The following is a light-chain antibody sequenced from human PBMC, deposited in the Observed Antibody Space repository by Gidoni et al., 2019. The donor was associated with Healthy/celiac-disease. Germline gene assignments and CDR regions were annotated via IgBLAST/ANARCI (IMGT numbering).Light chain of an antibody. CDR3: AAWDDSLSGPHVV. CDR1: SSNIGSNY. V-gene: IGLV1-47*01. J-gene: IGLJ2*01. CDR2: RNN. Sequence: QSVLTQPPSASGTPGQRVTISCSGSSSNIGSNYVYWYQQLPGTAPKLLIYRNNQRPSGVPDRFSGSKSGTSASLAISELRSEDEADYYCAAWDDSLSGPHVVFGGGTKLTVL.